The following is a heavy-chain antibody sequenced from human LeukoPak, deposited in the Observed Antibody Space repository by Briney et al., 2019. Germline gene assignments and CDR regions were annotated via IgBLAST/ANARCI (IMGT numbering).Heavy chain of an antibody. J-gene: IGHJ5*02. V-gene: IGHV4-39*01. Sequence: SETLSLTCTVSGGSISSSSYYWGWIRQPPGKGLGWIGSIYYSGSTYYNPSLKSRVTISVDTSKNQFSLKLSSGTAADTAVYYCARQGYSPNWFDPWGQGTLVTVSS. CDR2: IYYSGST. D-gene: IGHD2-15*01. CDR3: ARQGYSPNWFDP. CDR1: GGSISSSSYY.